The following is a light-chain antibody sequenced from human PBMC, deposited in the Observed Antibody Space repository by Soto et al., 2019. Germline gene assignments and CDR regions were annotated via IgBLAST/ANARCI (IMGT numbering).Light chain of an antibody. Sequence: EIVMTQSPATLSVSPGERPTLSCRASQSVSTNLAWYQQKPGQPPRLLIYGASTRATGIPARFSGSGSGTEFALTISSLQSEDFAVYYCQQYNNWPPYTFGQGTKLEIK. J-gene: IGKJ2*01. CDR2: GAS. CDR1: QSVSTN. CDR3: QQYNNWPPYT. V-gene: IGKV3-15*01.